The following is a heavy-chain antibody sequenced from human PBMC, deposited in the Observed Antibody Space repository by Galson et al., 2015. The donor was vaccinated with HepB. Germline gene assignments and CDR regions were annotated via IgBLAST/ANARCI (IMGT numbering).Heavy chain of an antibody. CDR1: GFTFSSYA. J-gene: IGHJ6*02. Sequence: SLRLSCAASGFTFSSYAMHWVRQAPGKGLEWVAVISYDGSNKYYADSVKGRFTISRDNSKNSLYLQMNSLRDEDTAVYYCARDLMYYDFWSGYSYYYYYGMDVWGQGTTVTVSS. D-gene: IGHD3-3*01. CDR2: ISYDGSNK. V-gene: IGHV3-30-3*01. CDR3: ARDLMYYDFWSGYSYYYYYGMDV.